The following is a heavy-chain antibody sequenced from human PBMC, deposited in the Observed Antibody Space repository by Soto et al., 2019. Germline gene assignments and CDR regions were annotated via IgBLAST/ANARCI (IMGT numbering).Heavy chain of an antibody. Sequence: GGYLRLSCSASVFTFSDYYMSWIRQAPGKGLECVSYISSSGSTIYYADSVKGRFTISRDNAKNSLYLQMNSLRAEDTAVFYWERGYIGSYSTPYYFVYSCQGLLVSVS. V-gene: IGHV3-11*01. D-gene: IGHD1-26*01. J-gene: IGHJ4*02. CDR2: ISSSGSTI. CDR1: VFTFSDYY. CDR3: ERGYIGSYSTPYYFVY.